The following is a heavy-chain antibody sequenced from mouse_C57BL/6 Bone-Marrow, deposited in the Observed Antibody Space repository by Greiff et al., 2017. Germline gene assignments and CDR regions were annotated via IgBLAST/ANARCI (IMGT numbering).Heavy chain of an antibody. CDR2: IWRGGST. V-gene: IGHV2-5*01. J-gene: IGHJ4*01. D-gene: IGHD1-1*01. CDR3: AKKRGYYGYAMDY. CDR1: GFSLTRYG. Sequence: VQGVESGPGLVQPSQSLSITCTVSGFSLTRYGVHWVRQSPGKGLEWLGVIWRGGSTDYNAAFMSRLSITKDNSKSQVFFKMSSLQADDTAIYYCAKKRGYYGYAMDYWGQGTSVTVSS.